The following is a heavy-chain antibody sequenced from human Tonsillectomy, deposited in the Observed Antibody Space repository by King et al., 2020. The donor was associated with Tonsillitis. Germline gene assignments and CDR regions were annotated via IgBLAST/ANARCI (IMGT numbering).Heavy chain of an antibody. CDR3: AADNDHGDQHWFDP. J-gene: IGHJ5*02. V-gene: IGHV1-58*02. Sequence: QLVESGPEVKKAGTSVKVSCKASGFTFTTSAIQWVRQARGQRLELIGWIVVGSGNTNYAQKFQERVTITRDMSTSPAYMELSSLRSEDTAVYYCAADNDHGDQHWFDPWGQGTLVTVSS. CDR1: GFTFTTSA. D-gene: IGHD4-17*01. CDR2: IVVGSGNT.